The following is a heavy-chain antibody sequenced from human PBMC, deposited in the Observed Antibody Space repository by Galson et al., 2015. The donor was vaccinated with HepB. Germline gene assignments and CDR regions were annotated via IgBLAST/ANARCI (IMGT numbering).Heavy chain of an antibody. V-gene: IGHV4-59*01. CDR3: ARGSLRGLERREYYFDY. D-gene: IGHD1-1*01. Sequence: ETLSLTCTVSGGSISSYYWSWIRQPPGKGLEWIGYIYYSGSTNYNPSLKSRVTISVDTSKNQFSLKLSSVTAADTAVYYCARGSLRGLERREYYFDYWGQGTLVAVSS. J-gene: IGHJ4*02. CDR2: IYYSGST. CDR1: GGSISSYY.